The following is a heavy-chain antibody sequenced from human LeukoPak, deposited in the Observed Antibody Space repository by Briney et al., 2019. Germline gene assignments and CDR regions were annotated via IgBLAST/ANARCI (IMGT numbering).Heavy chain of an antibody. D-gene: IGHD3-9*01. V-gene: IGHV1-69*04. J-gene: IGHJ4*02. Sequence: ASVEVSCKASGGTFSSYAISWVRQAPGQGLEWMGRIIPILGIANYAQKFQGRVTITADKSTSTAYMELSSLRSEDTAVYYCARDHDILTGAFDYWGQGTLVTVSS. CDR1: GGTFSSYA. CDR3: ARDHDILTGAFDY. CDR2: IIPILGIA.